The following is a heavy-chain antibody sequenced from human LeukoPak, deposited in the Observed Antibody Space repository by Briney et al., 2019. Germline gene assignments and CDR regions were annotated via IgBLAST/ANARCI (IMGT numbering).Heavy chain of an antibody. J-gene: IGHJ3*02. CDR1: GGSISSYY. D-gene: IGHD1-26*01. CDR3: ARHTLVGARNAFDI. V-gene: IGHV4-59*08. Sequence: SETLSLTCTVSGGSISSYYWSWIRQPPGKGLEWIGYMYYSGNTNYNPSLKSRVTTSVDSSKNQFSLKLSSVTAADTAAYYCARHTLVGARNAFDIWGQGTMVTVSS. CDR2: MYYSGNT.